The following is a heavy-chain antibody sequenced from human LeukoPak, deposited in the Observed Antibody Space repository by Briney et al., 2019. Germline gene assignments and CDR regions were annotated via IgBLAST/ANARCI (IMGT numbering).Heavy chain of an antibody. CDR3: ARDNVSGRWPQFFDY. D-gene: IGHD5-24*01. CDR1: GGSISSGDYY. Sequence: PSETLSLTCTVSGGSISSGDYYWSWIRQPPGKGLEWIGYIYYSGSTYYNPSLKSRVTISVDTSKNQFSLKLSSVTAADTAVYYCARDNVSGRWPQFFDYWGQGTLVTVSS. V-gene: IGHV4-30-4*01. J-gene: IGHJ4*02. CDR2: IYYSGST.